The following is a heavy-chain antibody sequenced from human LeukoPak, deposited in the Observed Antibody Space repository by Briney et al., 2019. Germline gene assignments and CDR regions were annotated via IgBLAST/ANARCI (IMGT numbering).Heavy chain of an antibody. D-gene: IGHD3-16*01. CDR3: AKRPNAYGGYFDY. Sequence: GGSLRLSCAASGFTFSSYAMHWVRQAPGKGLEWVAVISYDGSNKYYADSVKGRFTISRDNSKNTLYLQMNSLRAEDTAVYYCAKRPNAYGGYFDYWGQGTLVTVSS. CDR2: ISYDGSNK. CDR1: GFTFSSYA. J-gene: IGHJ4*02. V-gene: IGHV3-30-3*02.